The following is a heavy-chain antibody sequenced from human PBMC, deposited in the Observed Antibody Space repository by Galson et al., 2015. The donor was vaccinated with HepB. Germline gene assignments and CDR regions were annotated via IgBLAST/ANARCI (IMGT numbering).Heavy chain of an antibody. CDR3: VKERAGGYYDGDDT. Sequence: SLRLSCAASGFTFSSYTMNWVRQAPGKGLEWVAFMSFDGFHQFYVDSVKGRFAISRDNSKGTLFLQMNSLRPEDTAVYYCVKERAGGYYDGDDTWGQGTLVIVSS. CDR2: MSFDGFHQ. CDR1: GFTFSSYT. V-gene: IGHV3-30*09. J-gene: IGHJ5*02. D-gene: IGHD3-22*01.